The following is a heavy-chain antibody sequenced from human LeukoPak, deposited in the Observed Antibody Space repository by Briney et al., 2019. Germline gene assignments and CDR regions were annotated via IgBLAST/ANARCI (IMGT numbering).Heavy chain of an antibody. CDR2: ISSSSSYI. CDR3: ARDRRVDGYYYDSSGHLPDY. CDR1: GFSFSSYD. J-gene: IGHJ4*02. D-gene: IGHD3-22*01. V-gene: IGHV3-21*01. Sequence: GGSLRLSCAASGFSFSSYDMNWVRQAPGKGLEWVSSISSSSSYIYYADSVKGRFTISRDNAKNSLYLQMNSLRAEDTAVYYCARDRRVDGYYYDSSGHLPDYWGQGTLVTVSS.